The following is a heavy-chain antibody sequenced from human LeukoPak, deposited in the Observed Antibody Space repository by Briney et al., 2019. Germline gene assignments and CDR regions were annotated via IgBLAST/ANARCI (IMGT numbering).Heavy chain of an antibody. V-gene: IGHV3-23*01. CDR1: GFTFSGYW. J-gene: IGHJ4*02. D-gene: IGHD5-12*01. CDR2: ISPSGDIT. Sequence: PGGSLRLSCAASGFTFSGYWMSWVRQAPGKGLEWVSGISPSGDITYYADSVKGRFTVSRDNFKNTLYLQMNSLRTEDTAVYFCAKDDAWLRYACWGPGTLVTVSS. CDR3: AKDDAWLRYAC.